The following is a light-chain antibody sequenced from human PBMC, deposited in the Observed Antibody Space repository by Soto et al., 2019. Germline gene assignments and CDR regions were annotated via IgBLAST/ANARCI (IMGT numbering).Light chain of an antibody. CDR3: QQVKTYPRT. Sequence: DIHLTQSPSLLSASVGDRVTITCRPSQAVPNNMAWYQQKPGKPPKLLIYEESTLHSGVPSRFSGLKAGTQFTLTIDGLQPEDFATYDCQQVKTYPRTFGGGTKVGIK. CDR2: EES. J-gene: IGKJ4*01. V-gene: IGKV1-9*01. CDR1: QAVPNN.